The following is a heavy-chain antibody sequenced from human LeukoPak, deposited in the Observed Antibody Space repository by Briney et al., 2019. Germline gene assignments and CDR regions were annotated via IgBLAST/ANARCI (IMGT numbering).Heavy chain of an antibody. CDR1: GFTFSSYA. CDR2: ISGSGGST. J-gene: IGHJ4*02. V-gene: IGHV3-23*01. Sequence: GGSLRLSCAASGFTFSSYAMSWVRQAPGKGLEWVSAISGSGGSTYYADSVKGRFTISRDNSKNTLYLQMNSLKTEDTAVYFCTSGRWELHDYFDYWGQGTLVTVSS. D-gene: IGHD1-26*01. CDR3: TSGRWELHDYFDY.